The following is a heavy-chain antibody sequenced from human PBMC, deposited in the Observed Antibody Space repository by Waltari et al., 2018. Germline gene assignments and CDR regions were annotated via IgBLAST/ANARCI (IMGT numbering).Heavy chain of an antibody. D-gene: IGHD2-2*01. J-gene: IGHJ4*02. Sequence: QVQLVESGGGVVQPGRSLRLSCAASGFTFSSYAMHWVRQAPGQGLEWVAVISYDGSNKYYADSVKGRFTISRDNSKNTLYLQMNSLRAEDTAVYYCARGEEGIVVVPAAPFDYWGQGTLVTVSS. CDR2: ISYDGSNK. CDR1: GFTFSSYA. V-gene: IGHV3-30-3*01. CDR3: ARGEEGIVVVPAAPFDY.